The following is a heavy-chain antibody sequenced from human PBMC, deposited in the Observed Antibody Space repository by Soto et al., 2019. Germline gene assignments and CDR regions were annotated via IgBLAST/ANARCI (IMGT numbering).Heavy chain of an antibody. CDR1: GFTFSSYA. CDR2: ISGSGGST. D-gene: IGHD2-15*01. CDR3: ASEYCSGGSCYSDY. Sequence: PGGSLRLSCAASGFTFSSYAMSWVRQAPGKGLEWVSAISGSGGSTYYADSVKGRFTISRDNSKNTLYLQMDSLRAEDTAVYYCASEYCSGGSCYSDYWGQGTLVTVSS. V-gene: IGHV3-23*01. J-gene: IGHJ4*02.